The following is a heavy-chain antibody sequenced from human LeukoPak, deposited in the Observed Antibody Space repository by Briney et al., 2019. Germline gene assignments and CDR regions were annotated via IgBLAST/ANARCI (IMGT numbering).Heavy chain of an antibody. CDR2: MNPNSGNT. Sequence: GASVKVSCKASGYTFTSYAINWVRQATGQGPEWMGWMNPNSGNTGYAQKFRGRVSITRNTSISTAYMELSSLRSEDTAVYYCARDSSGNDYWGQGTLVTVSS. CDR3: ARDSSGNDY. CDR1: GYTFTSYA. J-gene: IGHJ4*02. D-gene: IGHD6-25*01. V-gene: IGHV1-8*03.